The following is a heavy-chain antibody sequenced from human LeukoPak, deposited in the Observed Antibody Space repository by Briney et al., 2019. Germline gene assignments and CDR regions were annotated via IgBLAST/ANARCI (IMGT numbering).Heavy chain of an antibody. CDR1: GGSLTTDNW. CDR3: ARGYYHDSK. J-gene: IGHJ4*02. V-gene: IGHV4-4*02. CDR2: IHHSGST. Sequence: SETLSHTCAVSGGSLTTDNWWTWVRQPPGKGLEWIGEIHHSGSTNYNPSLKSRITISIDKSKNQFSLKLTSVTAADTAVYYCARGYYHDSKWGQGILVTVSS. D-gene: IGHD3-22*01.